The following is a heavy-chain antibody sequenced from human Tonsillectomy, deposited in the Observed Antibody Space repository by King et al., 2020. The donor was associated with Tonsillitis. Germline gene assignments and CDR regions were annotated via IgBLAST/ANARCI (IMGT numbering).Heavy chain of an antibody. Sequence: VQLVESGGGLVKPGGSLRLSCTASGFTFSTYSMNWVRQAPGKGLEWASSISSGSSSIYYADSVKGRFTISRDNARNSLYLQMNSLRAEDTAVYYCARGDTYSSARSVDYWGQGTLVTVSS. CDR3: ARGDTYSSARSVDY. J-gene: IGHJ4*02. CDR1: GFTFSTYS. V-gene: IGHV3-21*01. D-gene: IGHD6-19*01. CDR2: ISSGSSSI.